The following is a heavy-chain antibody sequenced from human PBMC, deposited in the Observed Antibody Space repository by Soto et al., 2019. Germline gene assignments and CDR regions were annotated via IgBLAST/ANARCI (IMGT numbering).Heavy chain of an antibody. CDR3: VRGLGTTGYYYGLDF. V-gene: IGHV3-66*01. D-gene: IGHD3-22*01. J-gene: IGHJ4*02. Sequence: EVQLVESGGGLVQPGGSLRLSCAASGFTVNNNYMSWVRQDPGKGLEWVSIIYSGGSTYYADSVKGRFSTSRDISKNMLFLPMNSLRAEDTAVYYCVRGLGTTGYYYGLDFWGQGTLVTVSS. CDR2: IYSGGST. CDR1: GFTVNNNY.